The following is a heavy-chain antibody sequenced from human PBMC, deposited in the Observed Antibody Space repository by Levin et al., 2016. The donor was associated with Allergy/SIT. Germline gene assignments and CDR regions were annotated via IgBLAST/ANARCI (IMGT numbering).Heavy chain of an antibody. CDR2: IKSKTDGGTT. D-gene: IGHD3-10*01. Sequence: ETLSLTCAASGFTFSSYSMTWVRQAPGKGLEWVGRIKSKTDGGTTDYAAPVKGRFTISRDNSKNTLYLQMNSLKTEDTAVYYCTTYGYRGRGFLYYYYGMDVWGQGTTVTVSS. J-gene: IGHJ6*02. CDR3: TTYGYRGRGFLYYYYGMDV. V-gene: IGHV3-15*01. CDR1: GFTFSSYS.